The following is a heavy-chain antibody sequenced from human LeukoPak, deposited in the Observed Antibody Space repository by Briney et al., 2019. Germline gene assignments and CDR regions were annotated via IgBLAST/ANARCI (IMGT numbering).Heavy chain of an antibody. V-gene: IGHV7-4-1*02. D-gene: IGHD3-3*01. Sequence: ASVKVSCKASGYTFISYAMNWVRQAPGQGLEWMDWIDTNTGNPTYAQGFTGRFVFSLDTSVTTVYLQISSLKAEDTAVYFCAREDFWSGYSVGYWGQGTLVTVSS. CDR2: IDTNTGNP. CDR1: GYTFISYA. J-gene: IGHJ4*02. CDR3: AREDFWSGYSVGY.